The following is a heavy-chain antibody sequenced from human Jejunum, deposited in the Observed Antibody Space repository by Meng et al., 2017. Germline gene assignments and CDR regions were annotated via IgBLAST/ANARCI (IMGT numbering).Heavy chain of an antibody. CDR1: GGSITSHPYY. D-gene: IGHD3-22*01. V-gene: IGHV4-30-4*08. Sequence: QLQESGPGLVKPSEPLSLTCTVSGGSITSHPYYWAWIRHPPGKGLEWIGDIFYSGTSHYNPSLKSRVFMSVDTSKNQFSLKLISVTAADTAVYYCARTMTDFYDSSGYSHFDYWGQGTLVTVSS. CDR2: IFYSGTS. CDR3: ARTMTDFYDSSGYSHFDY. J-gene: IGHJ4*02.